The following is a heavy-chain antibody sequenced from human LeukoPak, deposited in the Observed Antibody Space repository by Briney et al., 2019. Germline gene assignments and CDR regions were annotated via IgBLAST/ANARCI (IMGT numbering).Heavy chain of an antibody. CDR1: GFTFSSYS. D-gene: IGHD5-18*01. CDR3: AREEGTAMAPSYYYGTDV. CDR2: ISSSSSYI. Sequence: PGGSLRLSCAASGFTFSSYSMNWVRQAPGKGLEWVSSISSSSSYIYYADAAKGRFTISRDNAKNSLYLQMNSLRAEDTAVYYCAREEGTAMAPSYYYGTDVWGQGTTVTVSS. J-gene: IGHJ6*02. V-gene: IGHV3-21*01.